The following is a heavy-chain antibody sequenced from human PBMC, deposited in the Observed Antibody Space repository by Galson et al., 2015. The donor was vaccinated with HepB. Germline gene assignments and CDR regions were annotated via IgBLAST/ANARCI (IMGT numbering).Heavy chain of an antibody. D-gene: IGHD6-19*01. CDR2: TYYRPKWYN. CDR1: GDSVSSNSAA. Sequence: CAISGDSVSSNSAAWNWIRHSPSRGLEWLGRTYYRPKWYNDYAVFVKSRITTNPDTSKNQFSLQLNSVTPEDTAVYYCARDLGIAVAGTPLFDPWGQGTLVTVSS. V-gene: IGHV6-1*01. CDR3: ARDLGIAVAGTPLFDP. J-gene: IGHJ5*02.